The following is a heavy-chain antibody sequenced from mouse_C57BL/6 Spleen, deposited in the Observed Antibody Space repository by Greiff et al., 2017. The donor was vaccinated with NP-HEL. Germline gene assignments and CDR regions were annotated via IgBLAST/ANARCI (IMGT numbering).Heavy chain of an antibody. D-gene: IGHD1-1*01. Sequence: QVQLQQSGAELARPGASVKLSCKASGYTFTSYGISWVKQRTGQGLEWIGEIYPRSGNTYYNEKFKGKATLTADKSSSTAYMELRSLTSEDSAVYFCARFITTVVATLDFDYWGQGTTLTVSS. CDR2: IYPRSGNT. CDR1: GYTFTSYG. CDR3: ARFITTVVATLDFDY. J-gene: IGHJ2*01. V-gene: IGHV1-81*01.